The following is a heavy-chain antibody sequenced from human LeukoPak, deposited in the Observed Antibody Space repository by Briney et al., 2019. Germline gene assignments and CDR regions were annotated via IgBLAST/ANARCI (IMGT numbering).Heavy chain of an antibody. J-gene: IGHJ4*02. CDR3: ARVGDSSGYYYFDY. CDR2: ISVSGGVR. Sequence: GGSLRLSCVASGYPFSSYSMNWIRQAPGKGLEWVSYISVSGGVRSYADSVKGRFTISRDDARNSLYLQMNSLKDEDTAVYYCARVGDSSGYYYFDYWGQGTLVTVSS. CDR1: GYPFSSYS. V-gene: IGHV3-48*02. D-gene: IGHD3-22*01.